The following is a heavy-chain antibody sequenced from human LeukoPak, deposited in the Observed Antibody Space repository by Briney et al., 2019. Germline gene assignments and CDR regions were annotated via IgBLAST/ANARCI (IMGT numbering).Heavy chain of an antibody. CDR1: GGSISSYY. CDR2: IYYSGST. Sequence: SETLSLTCTVSGGSISSYYWSWIRQPPGKGLEWIGYIYYSGSTNYNPSLKSRVTISVDTSKNQFSLKLSSVTAADTAVYYCARHVRSGSYFSYWGQGTLVTVSS. V-gene: IGHV4-59*01. D-gene: IGHD1-26*01. J-gene: IGHJ4*02. CDR3: ARHVRSGSYFSY.